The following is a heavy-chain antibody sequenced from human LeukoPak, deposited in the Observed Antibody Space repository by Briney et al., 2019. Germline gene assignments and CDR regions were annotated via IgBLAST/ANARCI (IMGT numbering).Heavy chain of an antibody. CDR1: GGSISSYY. CDR2: IYYSGST. Sequence: PSETLSLTCTVSGGSISSYYWSWIRQPPGKGLEWIGSIYYSGSTYYNPSLKSRVTISVDTSKNQFSLKLSSVTAADTAVYYCARVPAYYYGSGSDPYPITFDYWGQGTLVTVSS. V-gene: IGHV4-59*12. CDR3: ARVPAYYYGSGSDPYPITFDY. D-gene: IGHD3-10*01. J-gene: IGHJ4*02.